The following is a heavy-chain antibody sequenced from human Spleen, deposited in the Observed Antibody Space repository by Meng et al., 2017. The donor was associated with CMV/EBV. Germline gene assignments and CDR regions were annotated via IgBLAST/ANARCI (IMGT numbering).Heavy chain of an antibody. Sequence: GSLRLSCTVSGGSISSYYWSWIRQPPGKGLEWIGEVNQSGSTNFNPSLKSRVTMSVDTSKNQFSVKLRSVTAADTAIYYCARGDFWDLDYWGQGLLVTVSS. CDR1: GGSISSYY. V-gene: IGHV4-34*01. J-gene: IGHJ4*02. CDR3: ARGDFWDLDY. CDR2: VNQSGST. D-gene: IGHD3-3*01.